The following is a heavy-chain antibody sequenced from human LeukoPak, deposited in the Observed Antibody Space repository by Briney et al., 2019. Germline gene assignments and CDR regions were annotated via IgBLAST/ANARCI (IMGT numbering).Heavy chain of an antibody. J-gene: IGHJ6*02. V-gene: IGHV3-23*01. CDR2: LTSSSDTT. Sequence: GGSLRLSCAASGFTFSSYAMSWVRQAPGKGREWVAALTSSSDTTYYGDSVKGRFTISRDNSKNTLYLQMNSLRAEDTAVYYCARAVMSSPSDYYYYGMDVWGQGTTVTVSS. CDR3: ARAVMSSPSDYYYYGMDV. CDR1: GFTFSSYA. D-gene: IGHD3-16*01.